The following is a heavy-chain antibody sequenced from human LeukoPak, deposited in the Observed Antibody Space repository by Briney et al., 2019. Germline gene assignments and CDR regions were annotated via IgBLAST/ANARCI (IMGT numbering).Heavy chain of an antibody. CDR2: ISWDGGST. V-gene: IGHV3-43D*03. Sequence: GGSLRLSCAASGFTFDDYAMHWVRQAPGKGLEWVSLISWDGGSTYYADSVKGRFTISRDNSKNSLYLQMNSLRAEDTALYYCAKDTGGYYDSGGHFDYWGQGTLVTVSS. CDR1: GFTFDDYA. CDR3: AKDTGGYYDSGGHFDY. D-gene: IGHD3-22*01. J-gene: IGHJ4*02.